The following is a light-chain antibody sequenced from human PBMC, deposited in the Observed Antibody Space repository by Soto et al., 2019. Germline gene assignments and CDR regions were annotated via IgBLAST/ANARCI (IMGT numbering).Light chain of an antibody. V-gene: IGLV2-23*01. CDR3: CSYAGRSTWV. CDR1: SSAVGNYNY. Sequence: QSALTQPASESGSPGQWITISCTGSSSAVGNYNYVSWYQQHPDKAPKVMIYEGSKRPSGVSNRFTGSKSDNTASLTISGLQAEDEADYYCCSYAGRSTWVFGGGTQLTVL. CDR2: EGS. J-gene: IGLJ2*01.